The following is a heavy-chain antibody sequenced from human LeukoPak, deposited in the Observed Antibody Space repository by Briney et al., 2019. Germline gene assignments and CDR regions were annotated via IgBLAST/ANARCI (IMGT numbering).Heavy chain of an antibody. Sequence: GESLKISCKGSGHRFTIYWIAWLRQMPGKGLEWMGIIHPGDSDTRYSPSFQGQATISADKSISTAYLQWSSLKASDTAMYYCARSGVPGAMTWFDPWGQGTLVTVSS. CDR3: ARSGVPGAMTWFDP. V-gene: IGHV5-51*01. CDR1: GHRFTIYW. CDR2: IHPGDSDT. J-gene: IGHJ5*02. D-gene: IGHD2-2*01.